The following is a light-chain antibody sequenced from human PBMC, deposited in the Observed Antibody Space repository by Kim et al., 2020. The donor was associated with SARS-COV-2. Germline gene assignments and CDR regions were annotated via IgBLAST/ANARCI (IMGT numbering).Light chain of an antibody. Sequence: EIVLTQSPGTLSLSPGERATLSCRASQSVSSSYLAWYQQKPGQAPRLLIYGASSRATGIPDRFSGSGSGTGFTLTISRLEPEDFAVYYCQQYGSSPQVYTFGQGTKLEI. CDR1: QSVSSSY. V-gene: IGKV3-20*01. J-gene: IGKJ2*01. CDR3: QQYGSSPQVYT. CDR2: GAS.